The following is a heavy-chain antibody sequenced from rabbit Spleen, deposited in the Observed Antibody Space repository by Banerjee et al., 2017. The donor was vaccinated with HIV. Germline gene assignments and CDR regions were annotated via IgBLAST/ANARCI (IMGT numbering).Heavy chain of an antibody. Sequence: QEQLEESGGGLVKPEGSLTLTCKASGFSFSDRDVMCWVRQAPGKGLEWIGCIYTGNVKTYYASWAKGRFTISKSSSTTVTLQMTSLTAADTATYFCAREAYIYVDGTYVTYFNLWGPGTLVTVS. V-gene: IGHV1S45*01. D-gene: IGHD8-1*01. CDR1: GFSFSDRDV. CDR2: IYTGNVKT. CDR3: AREAYIYVDGTYVTYFNL. J-gene: IGHJ4*01.